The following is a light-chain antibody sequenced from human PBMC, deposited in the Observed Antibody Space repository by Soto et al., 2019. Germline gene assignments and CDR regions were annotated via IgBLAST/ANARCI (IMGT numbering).Light chain of an antibody. Sequence: EIIFKKNPSAQCGLGRERVTLSCRASQSISFNLAWYQQKPGQAPRLLIYIASTRAAGIPARFSGSGSGTEFTLTICSLQSEDSAIYYCQQYTNWPSWKFGQGTKVDIK. CDR2: IAS. V-gene: IGKV3-15*01. J-gene: IGKJ1*01. CDR1: QSISFN. CDR3: QQYTNWPSWK.